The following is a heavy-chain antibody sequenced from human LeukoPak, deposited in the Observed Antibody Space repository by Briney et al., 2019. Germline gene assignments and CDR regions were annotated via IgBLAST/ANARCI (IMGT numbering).Heavy chain of an antibody. J-gene: IGHJ6*02. CDR3: ARIGTGSGVVAADYYYGMDV. D-gene: IGHD2-15*01. V-gene: IGHV3-9*01. CDR2: ISADGAVT. CDR1: GFTFHDYA. Sequence: GGSLRLSCAASGFTFHDYAMHWVRQAPGKGLERVPGISADGAVTPCADSVKGRFTVSRDNSRNTLYLQMNSLRAEDTAVYYCARIGTGSGVVAADYYYGMDVWGQGTTVTVFS.